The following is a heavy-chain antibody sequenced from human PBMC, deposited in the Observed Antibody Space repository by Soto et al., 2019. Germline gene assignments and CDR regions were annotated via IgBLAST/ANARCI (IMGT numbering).Heavy chain of an antibody. J-gene: IGHJ6*02. CDR2: MNPNSGNT. CDR3: ARQFVTIFGVVTQYGMDV. CDR1: GYTFTSYD. D-gene: IGHD3-3*01. V-gene: IGHV1-8*01. Sequence: ASVKVSCKASGYTFTSYDINWARQATGQGLEWMGWMNPNSGNTGYAQKFQGRVTMTRNTSISTAYMELSSLRSEDTAVYYCARQFVTIFGVVTQYGMDVWGQGTTVTVSS.